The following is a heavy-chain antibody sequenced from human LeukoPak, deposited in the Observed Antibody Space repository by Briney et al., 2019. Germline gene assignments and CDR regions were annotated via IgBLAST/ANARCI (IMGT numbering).Heavy chain of an antibody. CDR3: ARKGSGWSFIGMDV. Sequence: PGGPLRLSCAASGFIFSSYAMSWVRQAPGKGLEWVSALSGSPGSTYYGDSVKGRFTISRDNSKNTLYLQMNSLRAEDTAVYYCARKGSGWSFIGMDVWGQGTTVTVSS. CDR2: LSGSPGST. J-gene: IGHJ6*02. V-gene: IGHV3-23*01. CDR1: GFIFSSYA. D-gene: IGHD6-19*01.